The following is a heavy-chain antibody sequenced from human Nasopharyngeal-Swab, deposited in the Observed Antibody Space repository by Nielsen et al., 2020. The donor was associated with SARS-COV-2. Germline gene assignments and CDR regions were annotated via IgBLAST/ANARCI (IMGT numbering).Heavy chain of an antibody. CDR3: AKSQGYYYDASGYFFDY. J-gene: IGHJ4*02. D-gene: IGHD3-22*01. CDR2: ISGSGGTT. V-gene: IGHV3-23*01. CDR1: GFTFTRYA. Sequence: GGSLRLSCATSGFTFTRYAMSWVRQTPGKGLEWVAAISGSGGTTYFANSVKGRFTISRDDSRNTMYLQMNSLRAEDTAVYYCAKSQGYYYDASGYFFDYWGQGTLVTVSS.